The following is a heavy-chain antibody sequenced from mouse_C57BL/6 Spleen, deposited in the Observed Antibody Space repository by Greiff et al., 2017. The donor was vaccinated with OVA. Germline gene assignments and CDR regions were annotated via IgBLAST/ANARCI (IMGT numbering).Heavy chain of an antibody. V-gene: IGHV1-82*01. J-gene: IGHJ4*01. CDR1: GYAFSSSW. CDR3: SRSEYAMDY. Sequence: QVQLQQSGPELVKPGASVKISCKASGYAFSSSWMNWVKQRPGKGLEWIGRIYPGDGDTNYNGKFKGKATLTADKSPNTAYLQPSSLTSEDSAVYFCSRSEYAMDYWGQGTSVTVSS. CDR2: IYPGDGDT.